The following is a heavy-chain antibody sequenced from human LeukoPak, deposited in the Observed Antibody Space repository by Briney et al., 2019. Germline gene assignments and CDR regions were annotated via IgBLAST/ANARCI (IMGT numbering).Heavy chain of an antibody. Sequence: TGGSLRLSCAASGFTFSSYSMTWVRQAPGKGLEWVSSISSSSSYVYYADSVKGRFTISRDNAKNSLYLQMNSLRAEDTALYYCAKAATMVLRYFDWLLPGDAFDIWGQGTMVTVSS. V-gene: IGHV3-21*04. J-gene: IGHJ3*02. CDR3: AKAATMVLRYFDWLLPGDAFDI. CDR2: ISSSSSYV. CDR1: GFTFSSYS. D-gene: IGHD3-9*01.